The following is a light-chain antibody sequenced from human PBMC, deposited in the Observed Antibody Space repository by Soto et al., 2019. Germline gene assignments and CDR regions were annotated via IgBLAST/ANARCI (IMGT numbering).Light chain of an antibody. Sequence: EIVLTQSPDTLSLSPGERATLSCRASQSVSRTYLAWYQQKPGQAPRLLIYDASNRATGFPDRFSGSGSGTDFTLTISRLEPEDFAVYYCQQYGSSSITFGQGTRLEIK. CDR1: QSVSRTY. V-gene: IGKV3-20*01. J-gene: IGKJ5*01. CDR3: QQYGSSSIT. CDR2: DAS.